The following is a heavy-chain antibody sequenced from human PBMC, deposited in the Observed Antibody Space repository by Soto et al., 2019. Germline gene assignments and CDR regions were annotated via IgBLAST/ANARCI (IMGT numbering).Heavy chain of an antibody. J-gene: IGHJ4*02. Sequence: GASVKVSCKASGGTFSSYAISWVRQAPGQGLEWMGGIIPIFGTANYAQKFQGRVTITADESTSTAYMELSSLRSEDTAVYYCARSHFYCSSTSCYFITHDYWGQGTLVTVSS. CDR2: IIPIFGTA. V-gene: IGHV1-69*13. CDR1: GGTFSSYA. D-gene: IGHD2-2*01. CDR3: ARSHFYCSSTSCYFITHDY.